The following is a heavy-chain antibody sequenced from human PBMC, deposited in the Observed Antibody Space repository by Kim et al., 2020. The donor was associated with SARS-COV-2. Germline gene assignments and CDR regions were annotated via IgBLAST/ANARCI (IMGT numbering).Heavy chain of an antibody. Sequence: LKGRFTISVDTSKNQFSLKLSSVTAADTAVYYCARHATPSYSSSWYYFDYWGQGTLVTVSS. D-gene: IGHD6-13*01. V-gene: IGHV4-39*01. J-gene: IGHJ4*02. CDR3: ARHATPSYSSSWYYFDY.